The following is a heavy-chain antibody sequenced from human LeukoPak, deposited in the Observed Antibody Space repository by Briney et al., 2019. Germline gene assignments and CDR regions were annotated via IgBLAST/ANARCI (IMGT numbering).Heavy chain of an antibody. V-gene: IGHV4-59*01. CDR2: IYYSGST. CDR1: GGSISSYY. CDR3: ARGPHHKQWLGP. D-gene: IGHD6-19*01. Sequence: PSQTLSLTCTVSGGSISSYYWSWIRQPPGKGLEWIGYIYYSGSTNYNPSLKSRVTISVDTSKNQFSLKLSSVTAADTAVYYCARGPHHKQWLGPWGQGTLVTVSS. J-gene: IGHJ4*02.